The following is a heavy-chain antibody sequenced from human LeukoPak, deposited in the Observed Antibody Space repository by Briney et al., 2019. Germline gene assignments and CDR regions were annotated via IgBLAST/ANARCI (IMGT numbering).Heavy chain of an antibody. CDR1: GYTFTSYD. J-gene: IGHJ4*02. D-gene: IGHD3-22*01. CDR2: MSPNSGDT. V-gene: IGHV1-8*01. Sequence: ASVKVSCKASGYTFTSYDFNWVRQATGQRPEWMGWMSPNSGDTGYAQKFQDRVTMTRNTSISTAYMELSSLRSDDPAVYYCATNYYDSSGYYLEWDYWGQGTLVTVSS. CDR3: ATNYYDSSGYYLEWDY.